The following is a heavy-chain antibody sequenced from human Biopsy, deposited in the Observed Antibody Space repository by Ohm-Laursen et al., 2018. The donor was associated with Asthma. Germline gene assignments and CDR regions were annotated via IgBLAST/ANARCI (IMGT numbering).Heavy chain of an antibody. D-gene: IGHD3-10*01. Sequence: SLRLSCTASGFAVSRDHMFWVRQAPGKGLEWVSSISSLSRYKYYSDSLRGRVTISRDNAKSSLHLQMNSLRAEDTAVYFCARDFTIGSGSPFHFWGPGTLVTVSS. V-gene: IGHV3-21*01. CDR1: GFAVSRDH. CDR2: ISSLSRYK. CDR3: ARDFTIGSGSPFHF. J-gene: IGHJ4*01.